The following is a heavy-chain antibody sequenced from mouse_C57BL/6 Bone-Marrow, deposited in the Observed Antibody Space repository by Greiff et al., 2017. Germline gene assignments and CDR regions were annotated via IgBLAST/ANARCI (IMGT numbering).Heavy chain of an antibody. CDR1: GYAFSSSW. CDR3: AGRGIYGNYYFDY. V-gene: IGHV1-82*01. D-gene: IGHD2-1*01. J-gene: IGHJ2*01. Sequence: QVQLQQSGPELVKPGASVKISCKASGYAFSSSWMNWVKQRPGKGLEWIGRIYPGDGDTNYNGKFKGKATLTADKSSSTAYMQLSSLTSEDSAVYVCAGRGIYGNYYFDYWGQGTTLTVSS. CDR2: IYPGDGDT.